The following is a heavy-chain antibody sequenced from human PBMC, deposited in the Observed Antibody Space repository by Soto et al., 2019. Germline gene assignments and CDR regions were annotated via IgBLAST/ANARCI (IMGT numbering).Heavy chain of an antibody. CDR1: GGSISSGDYY. CDR2: IYYSGST. Sequence: PSETLSLTCTVSGGSISSGDYYWSWIRQPPGKGLEWIGYIYYSGSTYYNPSLKSRVTISVDTSKNQFSLKLSSVTAADTAVYYCAREVGVVSSALESRWFDPWGQGTLVTVSS. CDR3: AREVGVVSSALESRWFDP. V-gene: IGHV4-30-4*01. J-gene: IGHJ5*02. D-gene: IGHD2-8*02.